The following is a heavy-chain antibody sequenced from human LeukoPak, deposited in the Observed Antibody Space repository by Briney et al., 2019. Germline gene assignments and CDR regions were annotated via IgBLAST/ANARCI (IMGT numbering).Heavy chain of an antibody. V-gene: IGHV3-21*01. Sequence: PGGSLRLSCAASGFTFSSYSMNWVRQAPWKGLEWVSSISSSSCIYYADSVKGRFTISRDNAKNSLYLQMNSLRAEDTAVYYCAREPNARIAAAGTDAFDIWGQGTMVTVSS. D-gene: IGHD6-13*01. CDR1: GFTFSSYS. CDR3: AREPNARIAAAGTDAFDI. J-gene: IGHJ3*02. CDR2: ISSSSCI.